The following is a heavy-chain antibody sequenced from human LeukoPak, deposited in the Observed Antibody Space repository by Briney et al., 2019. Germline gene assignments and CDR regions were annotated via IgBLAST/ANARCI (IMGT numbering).Heavy chain of an antibody. V-gene: IGHV3-21*01. CDR3: ARDFSYPHGSSSWYGYGMDV. J-gene: IGHJ6*02. CDR1: GFTITTNY. CDR2: ISSSSSYI. Sequence: GGSLRLSCAASGFTITTNYMNWVRQAPGKGLEWVSSISSSSSYIYYADSVKGRFTISRDNAKNSLYLQMNSLRAEDTAVYYCARDFSYPHGSSSWYGYGMDVWGQGTTVTVSS. D-gene: IGHD6-13*01.